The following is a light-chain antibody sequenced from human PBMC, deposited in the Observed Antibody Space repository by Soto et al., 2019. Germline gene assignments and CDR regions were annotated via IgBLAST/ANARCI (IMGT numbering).Light chain of an antibody. Sequence: LTPAPGTLSLSPGDRATLSCRASQSVSSTYLAWYQQKPGQAPRLLIYGASNRATGIPDRFSGSGSGTDFTLTISRLEPEDFAVYYCQQYGSSGTFGQGTKVDIK. CDR3: QQYGSSGT. CDR1: QSVSSTY. V-gene: IGKV3-20*01. J-gene: IGKJ1*01. CDR2: GAS.